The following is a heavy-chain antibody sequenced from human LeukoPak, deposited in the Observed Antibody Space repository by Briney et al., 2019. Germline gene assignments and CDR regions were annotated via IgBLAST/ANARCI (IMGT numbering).Heavy chain of an antibody. J-gene: IGHJ4*02. CDR1: GFTFSNAW. CDR2: IKSKTDGRTT. V-gene: IGHV3-15*01. CDR3: TTVGYYYDSSGLPFDY. Sequence: GGSLRLSCAASGFTFSNAWMSWVRQAPGKGLEWVGRIKSKTDGRTTDYAAPVKGRFTISRDDSKNTLYLQMNSLKTEDTAVYYCTTVGYYYDSSGLPFDYWGQGTLVTVSS. D-gene: IGHD3-22*01.